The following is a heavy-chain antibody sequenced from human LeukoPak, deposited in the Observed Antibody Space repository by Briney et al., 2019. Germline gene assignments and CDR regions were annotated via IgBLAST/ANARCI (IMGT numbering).Heavy chain of an antibody. J-gene: IGHJ4*02. CDR2: IIPIFGTA. V-gene: IGHV1-69*05. D-gene: IGHD5-18*01. Sequence: SVKVSCKASGGTFSSYAISWVRQAPGQGLEWMGGIIPIFGTANYAQKFQGRVTITTDESTSTAYMELSSLRSEDTAVYYCCQVGYSYGTEYYFDYWGQGTLVTVSS. CDR1: GGTFSSYA. CDR3: CQVGYSYGTEYYFDY.